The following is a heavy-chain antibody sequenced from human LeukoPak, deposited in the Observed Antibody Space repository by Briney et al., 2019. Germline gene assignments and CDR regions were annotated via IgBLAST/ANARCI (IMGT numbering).Heavy chain of an antibody. J-gene: IGHJ4*02. D-gene: IGHD3-16*02. CDR3: ARVSGDYVWGSYRSDLDY. CDR2: ISYDGSNK. V-gene: IGHV3-30*04. CDR1: GVTFSSYA. Sequence: RSLRLSCAASGVTFSSYAVYRVRQAPCNGLDWVAAISYDGSNKYYADSVKGRCTISRDNSKNTLYLQMNSLRAEDTAVYYCARVSGDYVWGSYRSDLDYWGQGTLVTVSS.